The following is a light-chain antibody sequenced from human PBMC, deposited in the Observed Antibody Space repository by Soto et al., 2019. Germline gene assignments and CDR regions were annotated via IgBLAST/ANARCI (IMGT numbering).Light chain of an antibody. CDR2: GAS. Sequence: EIVMTQSPATLSVSPGERATLSCRASQSVSSNLAWSQQKPGQAPRLLIYGASTGATGIPARFSGSGSGTEFTLTISSLQSGDFAVYYCQQYRTFGQGTKVDIK. CDR1: QSVSSN. CDR3: QQYRT. V-gene: IGKV3-15*01. J-gene: IGKJ1*01.